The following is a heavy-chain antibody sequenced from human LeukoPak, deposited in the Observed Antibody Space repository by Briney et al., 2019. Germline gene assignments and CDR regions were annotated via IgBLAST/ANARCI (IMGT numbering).Heavy chain of an antibody. J-gene: IGHJ4*02. CDR1: GGSIRSSSYY. V-gene: IGHV4-39*07. D-gene: IGHD4-17*01. CDR3: ARASHDYGDYSHFDY. CDR2: IYYTGST. Sequence: PSETLSLTCTVSGGSIRSSSYYWGWIRQPPGKGLEWIGCIYYTGSTYYNPSLKTRVTISVDKSKNQFSLKLSSVTAADTAVYYCARASHDYGDYSHFDYWGQGTLVTVSS.